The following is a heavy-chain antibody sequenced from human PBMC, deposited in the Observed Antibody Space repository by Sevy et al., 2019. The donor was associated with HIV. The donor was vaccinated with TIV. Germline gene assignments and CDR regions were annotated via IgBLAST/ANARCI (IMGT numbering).Heavy chain of an antibody. J-gene: IGHJ4*02. CDR3: TRGEVQLWPSGFDY. CDR1: GGSISSYY. V-gene: IGHV4-59*12. D-gene: IGHD1-1*01. CDR2: LYYSGIT. Sequence: SETLSLTCTVSGGSISSYYWSWIRQPPGKGLEWIGYLYYSGITNYNPSLKSRVTISGDTSKNQFSLKLRSVTAADTAVYFCTRGEVQLWPSGFDYWGQGTLVTVSS.